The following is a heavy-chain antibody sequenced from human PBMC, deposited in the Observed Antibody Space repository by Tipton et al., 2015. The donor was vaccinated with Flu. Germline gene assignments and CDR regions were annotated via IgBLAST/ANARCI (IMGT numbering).Heavy chain of an antibody. V-gene: IGHV4-59*01. D-gene: IGHD2-21*01. CDR1: GDSISRYY. Sequence: LSLTCTVSGDSISRYYWSWLRQPPGKGLEWIGYIYYNGRTNYNPSLKTRVTISVDTSKNQFSLKLSSVTAADTAVYYCARVDCSGDECSSPGPWGQGTPVTVSS. J-gene: IGHJ5*02. CDR2: IYYNGRT. CDR3: ARVDCSGDECSSPGP.